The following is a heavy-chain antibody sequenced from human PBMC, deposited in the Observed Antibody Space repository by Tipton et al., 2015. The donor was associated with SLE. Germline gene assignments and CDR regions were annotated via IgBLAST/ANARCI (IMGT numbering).Heavy chain of an antibody. J-gene: IGHJ5*02. CDR1: DESFGGYY. CDR3: ARGGRQLVPFTWFDT. Sequence: TLSLTCGFYDESFGGYYWNWIRQSPGKGLEWIGQINRDGSSNYNPSLKSRVTISVDTTTNHFSLTLTSVTAADTAVYFCARGGRQLVPFTWFDTWGQGTLVTVSS. V-gene: IGHV4-34*01. D-gene: IGHD5-24*01. CDR2: INRDGSS.